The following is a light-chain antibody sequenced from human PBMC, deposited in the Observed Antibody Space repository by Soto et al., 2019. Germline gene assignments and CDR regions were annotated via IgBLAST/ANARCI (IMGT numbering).Light chain of an antibody. CDR2: DAY. CDR1: QSVSSY. Sequence: EIVMTQSPATLSLSPGERATLSCRASQSVSSYLAWYQQKPGQAPRLLIYDAYNRATGIPARFSGSGYGTDFTLTISSLEPEDFAVYYCQQRSNWPWTFGQGTKVEIK. J-gene: IGKJ1*01. CDR3: QQRSNWPWT. V-gene: IGKV3-11*01.